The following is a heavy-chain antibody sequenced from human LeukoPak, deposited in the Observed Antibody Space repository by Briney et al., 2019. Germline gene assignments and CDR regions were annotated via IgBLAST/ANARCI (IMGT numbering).Heavy chain of an antibody. D-gene: IGHD1-26*01. CDR1: GFTFGDHA. CDR3: AKEYSGSYYFY. CDR2: ISGSGGST. V-gene: IGHV3-23*01. Sequence: GGSLRLSCIASGFTFGDHATSWVRQAPGKGLEWVSAISGSGGSTYYADSVKGRFTISRDNSKNTLYLQMNSLRAEDTAVYYCAKEYSGSYYFYWGQGTLVTVSS. J-gene: IGHJ4*02.